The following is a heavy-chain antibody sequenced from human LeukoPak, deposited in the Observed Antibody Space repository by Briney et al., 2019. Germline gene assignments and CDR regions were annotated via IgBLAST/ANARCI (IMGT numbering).Heavy chain of an antibody. J-gene: IGHJ6*03. Sequence: SETLSLTCAVYGGSFSGYYWSWIRQPPGKGLEWIGEINHSGSTNYNPSLKSRVTISVDTSKNQFSLKLSSVTAADTAVYYCARVYSNYRYYYYYMDVWGKGTTVTVSS. D-gene: IGHD4-11*01. CDR3: ARVYSNYRYYYYYMDV. V-gene: IGHV4-34*01. CDR1: GGSFSGYY. CDR2: INHSGST.